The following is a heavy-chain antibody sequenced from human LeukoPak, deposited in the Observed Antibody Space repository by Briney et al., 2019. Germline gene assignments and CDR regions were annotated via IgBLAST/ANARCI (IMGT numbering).Heavy chain of an antibody. J-gene: IGHJ4*02. V-gene: IGHV1-2*02. CDR3: ARGGTYSSSWTWDY. D-gene: IGHD6-13*01. CDR1: GYTFTGYY. CDR2: INPNSGGT. Sequence: ASVKVSCKASGYTFTGYYMHWVRQAPGQGLEWMGWINPNSGGTNYAQKFQGRVTMTRDTSISTAYMELSRLRSDDTAVYYCARGGTYSSSWTWDYWGQGALVTVSS.